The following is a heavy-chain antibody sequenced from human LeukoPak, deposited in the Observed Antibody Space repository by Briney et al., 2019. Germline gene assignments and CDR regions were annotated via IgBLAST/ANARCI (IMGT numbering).Heavy chain of an antibody. V-gene: IGHV4-38-2*01. CDR2: SYHSGST. Sequence: KPSETLSLTCAVSGYSISSGYYWGWIRQPPGKGLEWIGSSYHSGSTYYNLSLKSRVTISVDTSKNQFSLKLSSVTAADTAVYYCATQRGAHYDFWSGHFNNWFDPWGQGTLVTVSS. J-gene: IGHJ5*02. CDR1: GYSISSGYY. D-gene: IGHD3-3*01. CDR3: ATQRGAHYDFWSGHFNNWFDP.